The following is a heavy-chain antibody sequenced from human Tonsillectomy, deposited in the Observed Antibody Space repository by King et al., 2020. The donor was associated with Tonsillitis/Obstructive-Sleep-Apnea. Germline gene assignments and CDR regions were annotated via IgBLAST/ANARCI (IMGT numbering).Heavy chain of an antibody. CDR1: GFIFSSHP. Sequence: VQLVESGGGVVQPGRSLRLSRAASGFIFSSHPIHWVRQAPGKGLEWVAVISYDGSSQYYADSVKGRFTISRDNSKNTLYLEMTSLRRDDTAIYYCARDMSMVRGVVFDAFDIWGQGTKVTVSS. V-gene: IGHV3-30*04. D-gene: IGHD3-10*01. J-gene: IGHJ3*02. CDR3: ARDMSMVRGVVFDAFDI. CDR2: ISYDGSSQ.